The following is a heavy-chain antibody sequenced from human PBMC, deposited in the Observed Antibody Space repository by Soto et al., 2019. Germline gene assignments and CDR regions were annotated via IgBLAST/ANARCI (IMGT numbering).Heavy chain of an antibody. Sequence: PGGSLRRSCAASGFAFSSYAMSWVRQAPGKGLEWVSAISGSGGSTYYADSVKGRFTISRDNSKNTLYLQMNSLRAVDTAVYYCAKPGPYCGGDCYWPPSHPDYWGQGTLVTVSS. J-gene: IGHJ4*02. CDR1: GFAFSSYA. D-gene: IGHD2-21*02. CDR2: ISGSGGST. V-gene: IGHV3-23*01. CDR3: AKPGPYCGGDCYWPPSHPDY.